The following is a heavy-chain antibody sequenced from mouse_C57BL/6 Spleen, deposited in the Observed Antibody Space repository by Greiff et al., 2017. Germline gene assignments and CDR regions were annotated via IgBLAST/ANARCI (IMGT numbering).Heavy chain of an antibody. V-gene: IGHV1-55*01. CDR3: ARGGGSDWYFDV. J-gene: IGHJ1*03. CDR2: IYPGSGST. Sequence: VQLQQPGAELVKPGASVKMSCKASGYTFTSYWITWVKRRPGQGLEWIGDIYPGSGSTNYNEKFKSKATLTVDTSSSTAYMQLSSLTSEDSAVYYCARGGGSDWYFDVWGTGTTVTVSS. D-gene: IGHD1-1*01. CDR1: GYTFTSYW.